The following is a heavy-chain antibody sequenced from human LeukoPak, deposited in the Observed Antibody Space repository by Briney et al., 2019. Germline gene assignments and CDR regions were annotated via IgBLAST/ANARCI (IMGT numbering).Heavy chain of an antibody. CDR3: ARDYRPGDY. V-gene: IGHV4-34*01. J-gene: IGHJ4*02. D-gene: IGHD1-14*01. Sequence: PSGTLPPPWPSFGGPFRGNYWGGTPRPPGKGLEWIGEINHSGSTNYNPSLKSRVTISVDTSRNQFSLKLSSVTAADTAVYYCARDYRPGDYWGQGTLVTVSS. CDR2: INHSGST. CDR1: GGPFRGNY.